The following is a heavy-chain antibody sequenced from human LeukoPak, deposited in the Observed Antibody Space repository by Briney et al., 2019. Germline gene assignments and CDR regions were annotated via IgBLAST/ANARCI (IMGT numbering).Heavy chain of an antibody. Sequence: GGSLRLSCAASGFTFSTFGMHWVRQAPGKGLEWVAFIRYDGGIQHYADSVKGRFTISRDNPKNTMYLQMDSLRAEDTAVYYCVKRIVVADKFDYWGQGTLVTVSS. CDR2: IRYDGGIQ. CDR1: GFTFSTFG. J-gene: IGHJ4*02. V-gene: IGHV3-30*02. D-gene: IGHD6-19*01. CDR3: VKRIVVADKFDY.